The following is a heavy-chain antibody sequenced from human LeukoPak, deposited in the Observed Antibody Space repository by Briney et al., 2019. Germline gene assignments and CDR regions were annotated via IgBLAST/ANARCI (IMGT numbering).Heavy chain of an antibody. CDR3: ARETLTYYDSSGYYYFQH. D-gene: IGHD3-22*01. Sequence: SQTLSLTCAISGDSVSSNSAAWNWIRQSPSRGLEWLGRTYYRSKWYNDYAVSVKSRITINPDTSKNQFSLQLNSVTPEDTAVYYCARETLTYYDSSGYYYFQHWGQGTLVTVSS. V-gene: IGHV6-1*01. CDR1: GDSVSSNSAA. CDR2: TYYRSKWYN. J-gene: IGHJ1*01.